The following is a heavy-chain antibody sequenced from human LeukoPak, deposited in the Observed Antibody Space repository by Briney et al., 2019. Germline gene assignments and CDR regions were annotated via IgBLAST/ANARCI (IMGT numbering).Heavy chain of an antibody. CDR3: ARDNSVGDIAWWFDP. CDR2: IIPIFGTA. CDR1: RGTFSSYA. Sequence: ASVKVSCKASRGTFSSYAISWVRQAPGQGLEWMGGIIPIFGTANYTEKFQGRVTITADEFTSTAYMELSSLRSEDTAVYYCARDNSVGDIAWWFDPWGQGTLVTVSS. V-gene: IGHV1-69*01. D-gene: IGHD3-16*02. J-gene: IGHJ5*02.